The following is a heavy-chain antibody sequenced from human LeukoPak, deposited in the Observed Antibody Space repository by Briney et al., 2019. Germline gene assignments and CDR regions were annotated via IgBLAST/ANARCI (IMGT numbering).Heavy chain of an antibody. V-gene: IGHV1-3*01. J-gene: IGHJ5*02. D-gene: IGHD2-2*01. CDR1: GYTFTSYA. CDR2: INAGNGNT. CDR3: ARGRCSSTSCAPWWFDP. Sequence: SVKVSCKASGYTFTSYAMHWVRQAPGQRLEWMGWINAGNGNTKYSQKFQGRVTITRDTSASTAYMELSSLRSEDTTVYYCARGRCSSTSCAPWWFDPWGQGTLVTVSS.